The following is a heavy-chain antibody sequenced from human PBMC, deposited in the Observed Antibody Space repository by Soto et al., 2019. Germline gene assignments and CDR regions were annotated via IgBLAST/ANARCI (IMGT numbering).Heavy chain of an antibody. J-gene: IGHJ3*02. CDR3: ARVLGNDAFDI. Sequence: QVQLQESGPGLVKPSGTLSLTCAVSGGSISSSNWWSWVRQPPGKGLEWIGEIYHSGSTNYNPSLESRVTLQVDKSKNQFSLKLSSVPAADTGVYYCARVLGNDAFDIWGQGTMVTVSS. CDR2: IYHSGST. V-gene: IGHV4-4*02. CDR1: GGSISSSNW. D-gene: IGHD3-3*02.